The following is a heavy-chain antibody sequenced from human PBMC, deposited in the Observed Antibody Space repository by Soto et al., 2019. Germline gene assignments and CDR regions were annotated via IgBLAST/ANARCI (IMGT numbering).Heavy chain of an antibody. CDR3: ARESEDLTSNFDY. CDR1: GFTFTRYS. J-gene: IGHJ4*02. CDR2: ISSTTNYI. V-gene: IGHV3-21*06. Sequence: GGSLRLSCAASGFTFTRYSMNWVRQAPGKGLEWVSSISSTTNYIYYGGSMKGRFTISRDNAKNSLYLEMNSLRAEDTAVYYCARESEDLTSNFDYWGQGTLVTVSS.